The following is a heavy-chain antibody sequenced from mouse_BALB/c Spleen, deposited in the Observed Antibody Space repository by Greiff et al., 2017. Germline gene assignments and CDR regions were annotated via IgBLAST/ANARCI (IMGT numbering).Heavy chain of an antibody. CDR2: IWAGGST. V-gene: IGHV2-9*02. CDR3: ARDMEVRQEVFAY. J-gene: IGHJ3*01. D-gene: IGHD2-14*01. CDR1: GFSLTSYG. Sequence: QVQLKQSGPGLVAPSQSLSITCTVSGFSLTSYGVHWVRQPPGKGLEWLGVIWAGGSTNYNSALMSRLSISKDNSKSQVFLKMNSLQTDDTAMYYCARDMEVRQEVFAYWGQGTLVTVSA.